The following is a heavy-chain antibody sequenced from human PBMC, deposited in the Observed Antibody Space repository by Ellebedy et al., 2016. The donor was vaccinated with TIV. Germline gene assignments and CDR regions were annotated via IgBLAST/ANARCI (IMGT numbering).Heavy chain of an antibody. V-gene: IGHV6-1*01. J-gene: IGHJ4*02. D-gene: IGHD3-9*01. Sequence: SQTLSLTXXISGDSVSSNSAAWNWIGQSPSRGLEWLGRTYYRSKWYYEYAVSVKGRITINTDTSKNQFSLQLNSVTPEDTAIYYCARGVRGTGYSVWGQGTLVTVSS. CDR3: ARGVRGTGYSV. CDR1: GDSVSSNSAA. CDR2: TYYRSKWYY.